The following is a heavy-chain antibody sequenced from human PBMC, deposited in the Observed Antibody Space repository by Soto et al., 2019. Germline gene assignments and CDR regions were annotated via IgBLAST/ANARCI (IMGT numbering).Heavy chain of an antibody. CDR1: GYTFTSYA. CDR2: INAGNGNT. Sequence: VKVSCKASGYTFTSYAMHWVRQAPGQRLEWMGWINAGNGNTKYSQKFQGRVTITRDTSASTAYMELSSLRSEDTAVYYCARADCSGGSCYRYFDPWGQGTLVTVSS. CDR3: ARADCSGGSCYRYFDP. D-gene: IGHD2-15*01. J-gene: IGHJ5*02. V-gene: IGHV1-3*01.